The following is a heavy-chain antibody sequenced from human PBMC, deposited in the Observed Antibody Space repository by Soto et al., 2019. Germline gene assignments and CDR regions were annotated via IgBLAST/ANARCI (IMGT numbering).Heavy chain of an antibody. CDR3: ARRLADSSSWPQTYYFDY. CDR2: IYHSGST. D-gene: IGHD6-13*01. V-gene: IGHV4-4*02. J-gene: IGHJ4*02. Sequence: QVQLQESGPGLVKPSGTLSLTCAVSGGSISSSNWWSWVRQPPGKGLEWIGEIYHSGSTNYNPSLKSRVTISVDKSKNQFSLKLSSVTAADTAVYYCARRLADSSSWPQTYYFDYWGQGTLVTVSS. CDR1: GGSISSSNW.